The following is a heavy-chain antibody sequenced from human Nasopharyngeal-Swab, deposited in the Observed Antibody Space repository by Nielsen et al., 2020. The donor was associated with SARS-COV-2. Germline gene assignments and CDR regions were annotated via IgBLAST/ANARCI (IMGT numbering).Heavy chain of an antibody. CDR2: SSPYNSKA. J-gene: IGHJ4*02. CDR1: GTYV. Sequence: ASVKVSCKTSGTYVISWLRQAPGHGPAWAGRSSPYNSKANYAQNIQGRATMTTDTYTSTAYMELSSLRSDDTAVYYCARDCSTSSCHLVWGQGTLVTVSS. V-gene: IGHV1-18*01. CDR3: ARDCSTSSCHLV. D-gene: IGHD2-2*01.